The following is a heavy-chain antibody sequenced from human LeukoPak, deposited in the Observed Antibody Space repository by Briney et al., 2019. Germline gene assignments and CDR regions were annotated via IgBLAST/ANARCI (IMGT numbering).Heavy chain of an antibody. D-gene: IGHD3-22*01. Sequence: PSETLSLTCTVSGGSISSYYWSWIRQPPGKGLEWIGYIYYSGSTNYNPSLKSRVTISVDTSKNQFSLKLSSVTAADTAVYYCARDNHHSNGYYPYYFDYWGQGTLVTVSS. V-gene: IGHV4-59*01. CDR2: IYYSGST. CDR3: ARDNHHSNGYYPYYFDY. CDR1: GGSISSYY. J-gene: IGHJ4*02.